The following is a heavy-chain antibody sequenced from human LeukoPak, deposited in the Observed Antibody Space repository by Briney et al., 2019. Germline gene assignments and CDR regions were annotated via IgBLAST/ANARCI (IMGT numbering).Heavy chain of an antibody. CDR2: ISYDGSNK. J-gene: IGHJ4*02. CDR3: AKRHTYGDFDY. D-gene: IGHD4-17*01. Sequence: PGGSLRLSCAASGFTFSSYAMHWVRQAPGKGLEWVAVISYDGSNKYYADSVKGRFTISRDNSKNTLYLQMNSLRAEDTAVYYCAKRHTYGDFDYWGQGTLVTVSS. CDR1: GFTFSSYA. V-gene: IGHV3-30-3*02.